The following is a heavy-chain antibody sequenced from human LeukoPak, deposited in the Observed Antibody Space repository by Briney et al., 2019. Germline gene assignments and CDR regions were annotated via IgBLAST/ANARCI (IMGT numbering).Heavy chain of an antibody. V-gene: IGHV4-31*03. D-gene: IGHD2/OR15-2a*01. CDR3: ATAEWAYFYFAS. CDR2: ASYSGGT. J-gene: IGHJ4*02. Sequence: SETLSLTCSVSGGSVTGGGYYWSWIRQHPGKGLEWIGFASYSGGTYYNPSLMSRITISVDRSQNQFSLRMRDVTAADTAVYFCATAEWAYFYFASWGQGALVAVSS. CDR1: GGSVTGGGYY.